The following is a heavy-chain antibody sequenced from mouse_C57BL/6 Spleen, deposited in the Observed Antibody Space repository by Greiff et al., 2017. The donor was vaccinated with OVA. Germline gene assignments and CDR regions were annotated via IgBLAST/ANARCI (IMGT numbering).Heavy chain of an antibody. CDR3: AREASGDYDYFDY. D-gene: IGHD2-13*01. CDR1: GFTFSDYY. V-gene: IGHV5-16*01. CDR2: INYDGSST. Sequence: EVMLVESEGGLVQPGSSMKLSCTASGFTFSDYYMAWVRQVPEKGLEWVANINYDGSSTYYLDSLKSRFIISRDNAKNILYLQMSSLKSEDTATYYCAREASGDYDYFDYWGQGTTLTVSS. J-gene: IGHJ2*01.